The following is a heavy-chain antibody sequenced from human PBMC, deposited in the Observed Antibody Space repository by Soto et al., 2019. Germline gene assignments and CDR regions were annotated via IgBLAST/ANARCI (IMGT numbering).Heavy chain of an antibody. CDR2: ISGSGSTI. V-gene: IGHV3-48*03. J-gene: IGHJ6*02. Sequence: GGSLRLSCAASGFTFSGYEMNWVRQAPGKGLEWVSYISGSGSTIYYADSVKGRFTISRGNAKDSLYLQMNSLRAEDTAVYYCARGVVVFGVIIPTPMDVWGQGTTVTVSS. D-gene: IGHD3-22*01. CDR3: ARGVVVFGVIIPTPMDV. CDR1: GFTFSGYE.